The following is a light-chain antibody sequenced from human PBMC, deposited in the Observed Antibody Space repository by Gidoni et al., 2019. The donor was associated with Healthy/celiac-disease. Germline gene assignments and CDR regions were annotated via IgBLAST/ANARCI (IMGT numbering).Light chain of an antibody. J-gene: IGKJ5*01. CDR2: DAS. CDR3: QQRSNWPPS. V-gene: IGKV3-11*01. CDR1: QSVSSY. Sequence: EIVLTQSPATLSLSPGERATLSCRASQSVSSYLACYQQKPGQAPRLLIDDASNRATGIPARFSGSGSGTDFTLTISSLEPEDFAVYYCQQRSNWPPSFGQXTRLEIK.